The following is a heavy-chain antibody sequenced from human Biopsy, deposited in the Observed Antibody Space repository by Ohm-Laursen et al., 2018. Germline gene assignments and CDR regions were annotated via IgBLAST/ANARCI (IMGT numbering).Heavy chain of an antibody. J-gene: IGHJ3*01. CDR2: IYPGGST. D-gene: IGHD3-22*01. CDR3: ASVVLGPTNNAFDL. V-gene: IGHV4-4*07. Sequence: GTLSLTCDVSGGDINNYYWSWIRQPAGKGLEWIGRIYPGGSTNYNPSLKSRVTMSVDTSKKQLPLRLRYVTAADTAMYYCASVVLGPTNNAFDLWGQGTMVVVSS. CDR1: GGDINNYY.